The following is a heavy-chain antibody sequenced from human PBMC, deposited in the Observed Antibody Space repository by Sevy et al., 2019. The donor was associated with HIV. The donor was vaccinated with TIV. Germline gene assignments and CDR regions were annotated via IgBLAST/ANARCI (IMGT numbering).Heavy chain of an antibody. CDR2: ISYDGINK. J-gene: IGHJ6*02. V-gene: IGHV3-30-3*01. Sequence: GGSLRLSCAASGFIFSNYAMHWVGQAPGKGLEWVAVISYDGINKYYADSVMGRFTISRDNSKNTLYLQMNSLRAEDTAVYYCARDSNSGYYYYYAMDVWGQGTTVTVSS. CDR1: GFIFSNYA. D-gene: IGHD1-26*01. CDR3: ARDSNSGYYYYYAMDV.